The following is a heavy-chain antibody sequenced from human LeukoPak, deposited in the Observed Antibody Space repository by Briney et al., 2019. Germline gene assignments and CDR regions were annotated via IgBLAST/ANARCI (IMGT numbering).Heavy chain of an antibody. D-gene: IGHD2-2*01. CDR2: IIPILCIS. Sequence: SAVNVSCKASVGTFSSDAISWLRQAPGQGLEWMGMIIPILCISNYAQNFQGRVTITADKSTSTAYVELNSLRSEDTAMYYCARLIVVVPATANWFDPWGQGTLVTVSS. V-gene: IGHV1-69*04. CDR1: VGTFSSDA. J-gene: IGHJ5*02. CDR3: ARLIVVVPATANWFDP.